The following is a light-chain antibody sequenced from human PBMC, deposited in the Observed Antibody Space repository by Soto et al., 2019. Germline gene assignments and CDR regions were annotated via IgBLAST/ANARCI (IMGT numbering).Light chain of an antibody. CDR2: DAS. CDR1: QSVRTY. J-gene: IGKJ5*01. V-gene: IGKV3-11*01. CDR3: QQRNSWPPIT. Sequence: EIVLTQSPVTLSLSPWEIDTLSCRASQSVRTYLAWYQVKPGQAPRLLIYDASSRASGVPARFSGSGSGTDFTLTISSLEPEDFALYYCQQRNSWPPITFGQGTRLEI.